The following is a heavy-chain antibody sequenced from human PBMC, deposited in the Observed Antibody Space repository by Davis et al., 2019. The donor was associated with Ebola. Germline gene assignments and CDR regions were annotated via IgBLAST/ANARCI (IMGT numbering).Heavy chain of an antibody. D-gene: IGHD2-21*02. Sequence: SETLSLTCTVSGGSISSSSYYWSWIRQPPGKGLEWIGYIYYSGSTNYNPSLKSRLTISLDTSKNQFSLKLSSVTAADTAVYYCARNGDEDDYWGQGTLVTVSS. CDR1: GGSISSSSYY. CDR3: ARNGDEDDY. V-gene: IGHV4-61*01. J-gene: IGHJ4*02. CDR2: IYYSGST.